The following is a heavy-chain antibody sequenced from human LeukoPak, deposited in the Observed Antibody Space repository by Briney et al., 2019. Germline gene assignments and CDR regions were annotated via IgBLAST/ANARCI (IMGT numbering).Heavy chain of an antibody. Sequence: RPSETLSLTCTVSGGSISTYYWSWIRQPPGKGLEWIAYIYNSGSTNPNPSLKSRVTISVDTSKNQFSLRLSSVTAADTAVYYCARIYYDSGAYYRRAFDIWGQGTMVSVSS. V-gene: IGHV4-59*01. CDR3: ARIYYDSGAYYRRAFDI. D-gene: IGHD3-22*01. CDR1: GGSISTYY. J-gene: IGHJ3*02. CDR2: IYNSGST.